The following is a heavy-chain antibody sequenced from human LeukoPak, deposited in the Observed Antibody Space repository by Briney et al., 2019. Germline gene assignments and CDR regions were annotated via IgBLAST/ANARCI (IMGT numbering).Heavy chain of an antibody. Sequence: GGSLRLSCLATGFTFSNSWMTWVRRAPGRELEWVANIKEDGSDKQYVDSVRGRFTISRDNAKKSVSLQMDGLRAEDTGVYHCVRESDVWSGPGIGRPLDVWGNGTTVTVSS. V-gene: IGHV3-7*01. CDR3: VRESDVWSGPGIGRPLDV. CDR2: IKEDGSDK. J-gene: IGHJ6*04. D-gene: IGHD3-3*01. CDR1: GFTFSNSW.